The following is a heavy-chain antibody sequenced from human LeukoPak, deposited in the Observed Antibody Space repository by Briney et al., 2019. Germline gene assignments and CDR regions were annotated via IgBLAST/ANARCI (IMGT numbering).Heavy chain of an antibody. V-gene: IGHV3-48*03. J-gene: IGHJ4*02. D-gene: IGHD2-2*01. CDR2: ISSSGTSI. Sequence: GGSLRLSCAASGFTFSSYEMNWVRQAPGKGLEWVSYISSSGTSIYYADSVKGRFTISRDNAKNSLYLQMNSLRADDTAVYYCARTYCTSTSCLIDYRGQGTLVTVSS. CDR3: ARTYCTSTSCLIDY. CDR1: GFTFSSYE.